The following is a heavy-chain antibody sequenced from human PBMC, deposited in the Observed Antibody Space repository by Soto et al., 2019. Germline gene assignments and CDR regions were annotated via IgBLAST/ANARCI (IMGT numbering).Heavy chain of an antibody. Sequence: GGSLRLSCSASGFIFDIYSMTWVRQAPGKELEWVSSISSSSSYIYYADSVKGRFTISRDNAENSLYLQMSSLRADDTAVYYCARDRGAASDIRYYYYGIDVWGQGTTVTVSS. J-gene: IGHJ6*02. CDR3: ARDRGAASDIRYYYYGIDV. CDR1: GFIFDIYS. D-gene: IGHD3-10*01. V-gene: IGHV3-21*01. CDR2: ISSSSSYI.